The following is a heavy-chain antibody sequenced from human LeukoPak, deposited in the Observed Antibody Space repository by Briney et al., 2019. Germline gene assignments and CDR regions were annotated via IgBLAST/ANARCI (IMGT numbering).Heavy chain of an antibody. J-gene: IGHJ4*02. D-gene: IGHD4/OR15-4a*01. V-gene: IGHV3-48*01. CDR3: AKDGATHFDH. CDR1: GFTFRTSG. Sequence: GGPLRPSCAASGFTFRTSGMNWVRQPPGKGLEWVSYISSSGTTISYAQSVKGRFTITRDNAQNSLTLHMNTLRADDAAVYYFAKDGATHFDHWGQGTLDTVSS. CDR2: ISSSGTTI.